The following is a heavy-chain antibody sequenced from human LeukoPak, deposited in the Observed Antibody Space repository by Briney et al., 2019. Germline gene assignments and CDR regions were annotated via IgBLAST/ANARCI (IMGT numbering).Heavy chain of an antibody. CDR1: GFTFSSYA. Sequence: PGGSLRLTCAASGFTFSSYAMSWVRQAPGKGLEWVSYISSSSSTIYYADSVKGRFTISRDNAKNSLYLQMNSLRAEDTAVYYCARGTTGTGVHWGQGTLVTVSS. CDR2: ISSSSSTI. CDR3: ARGTTGTGVH. J-gene: IGHJ4*02. D-gene: IGHD1-1*01. V-gene: IGHV3-48*01.